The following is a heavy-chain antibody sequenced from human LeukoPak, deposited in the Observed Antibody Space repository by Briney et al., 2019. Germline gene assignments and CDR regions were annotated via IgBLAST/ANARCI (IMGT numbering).Heavy chain of an antibody. D-gene: IGHD3-10*01. CDR3: ARDGHVRDYYRSGIDY. V-gene: IGHV1-18*01. CDR1: GYAFTSYG. Sequence: GASVKVSCKASGYAFTSYGISWVRQAPGQGLEWMGWISAYNGNTNYAQKLQGRVTMTTDTSTNTAYMDLRSLRFDDTAVYYCARDGHVRDYYRSGIDYWGQGTLVTVSS. CDR2: ISAYNGNT. J-gene: IGHJ4*02.